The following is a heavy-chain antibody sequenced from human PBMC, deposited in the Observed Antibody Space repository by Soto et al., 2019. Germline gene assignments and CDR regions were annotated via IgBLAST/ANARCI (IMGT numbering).Heavy chain of an antibody. V-gene: IGHV3-53*01. Sequence: GGSLRLSCAASGFTVSSKYMTWVRQAPGKGLEWVSVIYGGGTTYYADSVKGRFTISRDNSKNTLYLQVNSLRAEDTAVYYCAGTVVVTKHYYYYGMDVWGQGTTVTVSS. CDR2: IYGGGTT. CDR1: GFTVSSKY. D-gene: IGHD2-21*02. J-gene: IGHJ6*02. CDR3: AGTVVVTKHYYYYGMDV.